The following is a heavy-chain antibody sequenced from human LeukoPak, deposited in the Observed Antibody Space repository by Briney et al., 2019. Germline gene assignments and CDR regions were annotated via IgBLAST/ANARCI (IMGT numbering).Heavy chain of an antibody. V-gene: IGHV1-18*01. CDR3: ARNTFRGVMIAFDY. D-gene: IGHD3-16*01. J-gene: IGHJ4*02. CDR1: GYNFMNYG. CDR2: ISAHNRDT. Sequence: ASVKVSCKASGYNFMNYGFSWVRQAPGQGLEWMGWISAHNRDTKYVQKFQGRVTMTTDTSTNIAYMELRSLRSDDTAVHYCARNTFRGVMIAFDYWGQGTLVTVSS.